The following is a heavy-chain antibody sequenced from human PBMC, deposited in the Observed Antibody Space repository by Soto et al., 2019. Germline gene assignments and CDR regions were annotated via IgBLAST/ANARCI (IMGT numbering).Heavy chain of an antibody. CDR3: TRTDARTGGFDP. V-gene: IGHV1-2*04. CDR1: GYTFTGYY. Sequence: ASVKVSCKASGYTFTGYYMHWVRQAPGQGLEWMGWINPNSGGTNYAQKFQGWVTMTRDTSISTAYMELRSLRSDDTAVYYCTRTDARTGGFDPWGQGTLVTVSS. CDR2: INPNSGGT. J-gene: IGHJ5*02.